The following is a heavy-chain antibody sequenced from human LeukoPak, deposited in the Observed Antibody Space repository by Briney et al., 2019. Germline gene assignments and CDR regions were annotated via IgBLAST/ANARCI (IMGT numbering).Heavy chain of an antibody. CDR1: GFTFSSYS. J-gene: IGHJ3*02. V-gene: IGHV3-21*01. CDR3: AREMYYYDSSGYQYTDAFDI. CDR2: ISSSSSYI. D-gene: IGHD3-22*01. Sequence: NSGGSLRLSCAASGFTFSSYSMNWVRQAPGKGLEWVSSISSSSSYIYYADSEKGRFTISRDNAKNSLYLQMNSLRAEDTAVYYCAREMYYYDSSGYQYTDAFDIWGQGTMVTVSS.